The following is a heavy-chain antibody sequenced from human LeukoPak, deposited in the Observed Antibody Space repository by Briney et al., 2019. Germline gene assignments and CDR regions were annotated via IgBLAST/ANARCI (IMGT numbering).Heavy chain of an antibody. J-gene: IGHJ4*02. D-gene: IGHD3-9*01. CDR1: GGTFSNYA. V-gene: IGHV1-69*13. CDR3: ARDLLGSATSYSSGAWDY. CDR2: IIPNFDTA. Sequence: SVKVSCKASGGTFSNYAISWVRQAPRQPLEWTGGIIPNFDTADNAQKFQGRLTITADESTSTAYMELSSLRAEDTAVYYCARDLLGSATSYSSGAWDYWGQGTLVTVSS.